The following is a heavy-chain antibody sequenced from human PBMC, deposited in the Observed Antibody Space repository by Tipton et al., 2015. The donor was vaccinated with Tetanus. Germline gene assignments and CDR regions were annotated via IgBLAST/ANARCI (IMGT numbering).Heavy chain of an antibody. D-gene: IGHD4-23*01. J-gene: IGHJ3*01. CDR3: ANTDYGGNPRPGRLDL. Sequence: SLRLSCAASGFSFNNFVMSWVRQPPGKGLEWVSGINDSGDKTYYADSVKGRFTISRDNSKNTLFLQMNSLRAEDTALYYCANTDYGGNPRPGRLDLWGPGTMVTVSS. CDR2: INDSGDKT. V-gene: IGHV3-23*01. CDR1: GFSFNNFV.